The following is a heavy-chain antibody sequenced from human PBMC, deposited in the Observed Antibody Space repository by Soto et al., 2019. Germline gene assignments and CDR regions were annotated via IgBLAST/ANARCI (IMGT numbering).Heavy chain of an antibody. V-gene: IGHV1-18*01. CDR1: GYTFTSYG. CDR3: ARTPLRIVVVFPFDP. CDR2: ISAYNGNT. Sequence: GASVKVSCKASGYTFTSYGISWVRQAPGQGLEWMGWISAYNGNTNYAQKLQGRVTMTTDTSTSTAYMELRSLRSDDTAVYYCARTPLRIVVVFPFDPWGQGTLVTVSS. D-gene: IGHD2-15*01. J-gene: IGHJ5*02.